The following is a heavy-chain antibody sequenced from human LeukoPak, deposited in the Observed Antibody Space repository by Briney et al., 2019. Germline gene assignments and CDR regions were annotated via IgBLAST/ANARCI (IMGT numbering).Heavy chain of an antibody. V-gene: IGHV3-23*01. J-gene: IGHJ4*02. CDR3: AKVRDPYYYDSSGYYPLPYY. Sequence: GGSLRLSCAASGFTFSSYAMSWVRQAPGKGLEWVSAISGSGGSTYYADSVKGRFTISRDNSKNTLYLQMNSLRAEDTAVYYCAKVRDPYYYDSSGYYPLPYYWGQGTLVTVSS. CDR2: ISGSGGST. D-gene: IGHD3-22*01. CDR1: GFTFSSYA.